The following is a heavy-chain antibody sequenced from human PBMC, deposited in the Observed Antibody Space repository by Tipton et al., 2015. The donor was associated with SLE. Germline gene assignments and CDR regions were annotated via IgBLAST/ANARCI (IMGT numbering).Heavy chain of an antibody. CDR3: ARPGSPFWCGSPSDY. CDR2: INHSGNT. CDR1: GGSFSAYY. D-gene: IGHD3-3*01. J-gene: IGHJ4*02. Sequence: TLSLTCAVYGGSFSAYYWSWIRQPPGNGLEWIGEINHSGNTNYNPSLKSRVTISVDTSKNQFSLKLSSVTAADTALYYCARPGSPFWCGSPSDYRGQRTLHSVPS. V-gene: IGHV4-34*01.